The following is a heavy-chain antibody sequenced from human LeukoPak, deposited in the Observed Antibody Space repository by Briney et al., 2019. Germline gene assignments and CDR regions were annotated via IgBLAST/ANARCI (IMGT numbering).Heavy chain of an antibody. CDR2: IHSDGNT. CDR1: GFTVTRNF. D-gene: IGHD1-1*01. J-gene: IGHJ4*02. CDR3: ARGGSDDWKRFDS. V-gene: IGHV3-53*01. Sequence: GGSLRLSCAASGFTVTRNFMSWVRQAPGKGLEWVSVIHSDGNTYYADSVKGRFTVSRDTSKNTMSLQMNSLRGEDTAVYYCARGGSDDWKRFDSWGQGTLVTVSP.